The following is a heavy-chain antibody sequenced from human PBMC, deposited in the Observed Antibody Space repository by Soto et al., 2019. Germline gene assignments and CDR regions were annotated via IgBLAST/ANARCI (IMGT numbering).Heavy chain of an antibody. CDR3: AKDVATFTGWYYFDY. V-gene: IGHV3-9*01. CDR1: GFTFDNNA. CDR2: ITWNGGIT. Sequence: EVHLVESGGGLVQPGRSLRLSCAASGFTFDNNAMHWVRQAPGKGLEWVSGITWNGGITDYVDSVKGRFTISRDNAKNSLYLQMDSLRPEDTAFYYCAKDVATFTGWYYFDYWGQGTLVTVSS. D-gene: IGHD6-19*01. J-gene: IGHJ4*02.